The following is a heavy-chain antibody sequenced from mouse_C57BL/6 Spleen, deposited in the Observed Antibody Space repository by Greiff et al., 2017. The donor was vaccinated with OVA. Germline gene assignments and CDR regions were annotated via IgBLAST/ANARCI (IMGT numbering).Heavy chain of an antibody. CDR1: GYTFTSYW. J-gene: IGHJ1*03. V-gene: IGHV1-5*01. CDR3: ILITTVDWYFDV. Sequence: EVQLQQSGTVLARPGASVKMSCKTSGYTFTSYWMHWVKQRPGQGLEWIGAIYPGNSDTSYNQKFKGKAKLTAVTSASTAYMELSSLTNEDSAVYYCILITTVDWYFDVWGTGTTVTVSS. D-gene: IGHD1-1*01. CDR2: IYPGNSDT.